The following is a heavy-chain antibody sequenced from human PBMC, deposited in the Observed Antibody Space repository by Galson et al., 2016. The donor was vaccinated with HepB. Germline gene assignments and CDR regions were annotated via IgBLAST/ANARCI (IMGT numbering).Heavy chain of an antibody. D-gene: IGHD1-26*01. CDR3: ARVGATTFY. CDR1: GFSFSSYW. J-gene: IGHJ4*02. Sequence: SLRLSCAASGFSFSSYWMHWLRQAPGKGLVWVSRINSDGSTTNYADSVKGRITISRENAKNTLYLQLNRLRAEDTAVYYCARVGATTFYWGQGTLVTVSS. CDR2: INSDGSTT. V-gene: IGHV3-74*01.